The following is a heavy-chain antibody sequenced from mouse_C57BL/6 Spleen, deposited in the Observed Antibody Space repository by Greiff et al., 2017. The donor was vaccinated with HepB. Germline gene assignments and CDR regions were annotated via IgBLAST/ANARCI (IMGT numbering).Heavy chain of an antibody. J-gene: IGHJ1*03. CDR1: GYTFTDYY. Sequence: EVQLQQSGPVLVKPGASVKMSCKASGYTFTDYYMNWVKQSHGQSLEWIGVINPYIVSINYNQKFKGKATLTVDKSSSTAYMELTSLTSEDSAVYYGAREDHYDGGNYLYFDGWGTGTTVTVSS. D-gene: IGHD1-1*01. CDR2: INPYIVSI. V-gene: IGHV1-19*01. CDR3: AREDHYDGGNYLYFDG.